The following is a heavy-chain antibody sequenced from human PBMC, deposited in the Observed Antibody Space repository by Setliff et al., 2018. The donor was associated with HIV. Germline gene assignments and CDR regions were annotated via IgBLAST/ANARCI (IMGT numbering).Heavy chain of an antibody. J-gene: IGHJ4*02. Sequence: TLSLTCSVSGGSIISDIFYWGWIRQPPGKGLEWIGSIYPGSTKYNPSLRSRLTISLDSPTNQFSVTLSSVTAADTAMYYCARYTVGSMVDYWGPGTLVTVSS. CDR1: GGSIISDIFY. CDR3: ARYTVGSMVDY. CDR2: IYPGST. D-gene: IGHD5-12*01. V-gene: IGHV4-39*01.